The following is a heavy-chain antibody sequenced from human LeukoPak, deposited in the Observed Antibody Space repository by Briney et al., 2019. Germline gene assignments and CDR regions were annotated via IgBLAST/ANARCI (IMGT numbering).Heavy chain of an antibody. D-gene: IGHD3-10*01. CDR2: INHSGST. Sequence: SETLSLTCAVYGGSFRGYYWSWIRQPPGKGLEWIGEINHSGSTNYNPSLKSRVTISVDTSKNQFSLKLSSVTAADTAVYYCARVYSGGSGSYFPNWFDPWGQGTLVTVSS. CDR1: GGSFRGYY. CDR3: ARVYSGGSGSYFPNWFDP. J-gene: IGHJ5*02. V-gene: IGHV4-34*01.